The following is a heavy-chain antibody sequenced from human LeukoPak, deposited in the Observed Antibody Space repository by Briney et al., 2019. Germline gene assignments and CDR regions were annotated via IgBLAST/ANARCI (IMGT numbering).Heavy chain of an antibody. J-gene: IGHJ4*02. Sequence: GGSLRLSCAASGFTFSSYNMKWVRQAPGKGLEWVSFISTTSNYIYYADSVKGRFTISRDNSKNTLYLQMNSLRAEDTAVYYCAKDAGTTRFFDYWGPGTLVTVSS. V-gene: IGHV3-21*04. D-gene: IGHD1-7*01. CDR1: GFTFSSYN. CDR2: ISTTSNYI. CDR3: AKDAGTTRFFDY.